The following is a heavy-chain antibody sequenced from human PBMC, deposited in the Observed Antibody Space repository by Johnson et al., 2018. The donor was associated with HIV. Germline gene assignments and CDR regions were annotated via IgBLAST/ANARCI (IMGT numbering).Heavy chain of an antibody. J-gene: IGHJ3*02. V-gene: IGHV3-13*01. CDR3: ARDLPSSGPDNGDAFDI. CDR2: IGTAGDT. Sequence: VQLVESGGGVVQPGRSLRLSCAASGFTFSSYDMHWVRQATGKGLEWVSAIGTAGDTYYPGSVKGRFTISRENAKNSLYLQMNSLRAEDTAVYYCARDLPSSGPDNGDAFDIWGQGTMVTVSS. D-gene: IGHD3-22*01. CDR1: GFTFSSYD.